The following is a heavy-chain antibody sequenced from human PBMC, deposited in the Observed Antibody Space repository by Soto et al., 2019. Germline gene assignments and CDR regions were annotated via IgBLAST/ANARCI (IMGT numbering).Heavy chain of an antibody. J-gene: IGHJ5*02. V-gene: IGHV3-21*01. CDR1: GFTFSSYS. CDR3: AGYCSSTSCREYNWFDP. Sequence: GGSLRLSCAASGFTFSSYSMNWVRQAPGKWLEWVSSISSSSSYIYYADSVKGRFTISRDNAKNSLYLQMNSLRAEDTAVYYCAGYCSSTSCREYNWFDPWGQGXLVTVHS. CDR2: ISSSSSYI. D-gene: IGHD2-2*01.